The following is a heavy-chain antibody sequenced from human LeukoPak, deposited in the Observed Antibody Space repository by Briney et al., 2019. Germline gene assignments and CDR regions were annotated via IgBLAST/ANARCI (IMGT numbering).Heavy chain of an antibody. CDR1: GGSISSYY. CDR2: IYTSGST. D-gene: IGHD2-15*01. J-gene: IGHJ3*02. V-gene: IGHV4-4*07. CDR3: AREEVVVAAGDAFDI. Sequence: TSSETLSLTCTVSGGSISSYYWSWIRQPAGKGLEWIGRIYTSGSTNYNPSLKSRVTMSVDTSKNQFSLKLSSVTAADTAVYYCAREEVVVAAGDAFDIWGQGTMVTVSS.